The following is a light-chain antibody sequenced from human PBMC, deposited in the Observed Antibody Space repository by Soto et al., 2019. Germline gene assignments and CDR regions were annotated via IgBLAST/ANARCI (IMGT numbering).Light chain of an antibody. CDR2: DVS. V-gene: IGLV2-14*01. CDR3: SSYTSSSTQV. Sequence: QSALTQPASVSGSPGQSITISCTGTSSDVGGYNSVSWYQQHPGNAPKLMIFDVSNRPSGVSNRFSGSKSGNTASLTISGLQAEDEADYYCSSYTSSSTQVFGTGTKVTVL. J-gene: IGLJ1*01. CDR1: SSDVGGYNS.